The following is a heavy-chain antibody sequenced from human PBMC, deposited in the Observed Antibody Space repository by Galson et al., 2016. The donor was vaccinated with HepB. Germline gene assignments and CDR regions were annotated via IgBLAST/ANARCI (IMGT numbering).Heavy chain of an antibody. V-gene: IGHV1-18*01. J-gene: IGHJ4*02. Sequence: SVKVSCKASGYTFTTSGISWVRQAPGQGLEWMGWISTYSGNTKYAQKFQGGLTLTTDSSTTTAYMELPSLRFDDTALYYCARDVQYRVDSWGQGTLVTVSS. CDR1: GYTFTTSG. CDR2: ISTYSGNT. CDR3: ARDVQYRVDS. D-gene: IGHD2/OR15-2a*01.